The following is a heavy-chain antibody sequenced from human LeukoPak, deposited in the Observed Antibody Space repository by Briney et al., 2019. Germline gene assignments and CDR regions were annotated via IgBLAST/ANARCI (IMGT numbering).Heavy chain of an antibody. D-gene: IGHD3-22*01. CDR1: GFTFDDSA. V-gene: IGHV3-43*02. CDR2: ITGDGTTT. Sequence: PGGSLRLSCAASGFTFDDSAMHWVRQAPGRGLEWVSLITGDGTTTYYADSVKGRFTISRDNNKNSLYLQMHSLRTEDTAFYYCAKPNNYYVSSGYPVAYYYYYYMDVWGKGATVTVSS. J-gene: IGHJ6*03. CDR3: AKPNNYYVSSGYPVAYYYYYYMDV.